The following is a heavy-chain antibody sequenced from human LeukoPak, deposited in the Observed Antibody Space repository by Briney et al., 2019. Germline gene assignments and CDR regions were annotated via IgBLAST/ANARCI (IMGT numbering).Heavy chain of an antibody. Sequence: GGSLRLSCAASGFTFRSYAMSWVRQAPGKGLEWVSAISGSGGSTYYADSVKGRFTISRDNSKNSLYLQMNSLRAEDTAVYYCAKFKGGVVVPAAPFDPWGQGTLVTVSS. CDR3: AKFKGGVVVPAAPFDP. CDR2: ISGSGGST. CDR1: GFTFRSYA. V-gene: IGHV3-23*01. J-gene: IGHJ5*02. D-gene: IGHD2-2*01.